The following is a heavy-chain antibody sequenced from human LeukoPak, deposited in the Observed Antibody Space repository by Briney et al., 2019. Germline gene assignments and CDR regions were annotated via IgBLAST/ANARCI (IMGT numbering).Heavy chain of an antibody. D-gene: IGHD3-3*01. CDR1: GGSISSSSYY. CDR2: IYYSGST. CDR3: ATLAITIFGVASGDY. V-gene: IGHV4-39*01. Sequence: SETLPLTCTVSGGSISSSSYYWGWIRQPPGKGLEWIGSIYYSGSTYYNPSLKSRVTISVDTSKNQFSLKLSSVTAADTAVYYCATLAITIFGVASGDYWGQGTLVTVSS. J-gene: IGHJ4*02.